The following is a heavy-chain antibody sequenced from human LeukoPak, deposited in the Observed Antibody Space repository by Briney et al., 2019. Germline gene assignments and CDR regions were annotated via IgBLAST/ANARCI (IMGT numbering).Heavy chain of an antibody. D-gene: IGHD3-22*01. J-gene: IGHJ4*02. Sequence: GSLRLSCAASGFTFSDYYMSWIRQPPGKGLEWIGEINHSGSTNYNPSLKSRVTISVDTSKNQFSLKLSSVTAADTAVYYCARGRGDSSGYYYFDYWGQGTLVTVSS. V-gene: IGHV4-34*01. CDR2: INHSGST. CDR3: ARGRGDSSGYYYFDY. CDR1: GFTFSDYY.